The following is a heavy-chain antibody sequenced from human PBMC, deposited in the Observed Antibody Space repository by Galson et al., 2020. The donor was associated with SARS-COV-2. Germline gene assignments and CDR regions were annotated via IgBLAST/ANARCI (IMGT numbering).Heavy chain of an antibody. D-gene: IGHD3-10*01. Sequence: GGSLRLSCAASGFTFDDYAMHWVRQAPGKGLEWVSGISWNSGSIGYADSVKGRFTISRDNAKNSLYLQMNSLRAEDTALYYCAMQKVWYGSGSSFDYWGQGTLVTVSS. V-gene: IGHV3-9*01. CDR2: ISWNSGSI. CDR1: GFTFDDYA. CDR3: AMQKVWYGSGSSFDY. J-gene: IGHJ4*02.